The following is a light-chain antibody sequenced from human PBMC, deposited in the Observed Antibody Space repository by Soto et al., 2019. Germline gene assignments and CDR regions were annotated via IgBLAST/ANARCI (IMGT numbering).Light chain of an antibody. J-gene: IGKJ1*01. CDR2: AAT. Sequence: DIPMTQSPSSLSANVGDRVTITCRASQGIIDYVAWIHQKPGKAPTLLIYAATTQQSWVSSRFSGSGSGTDFTLTIISPQPEDVATHYCQTDNTAPQAFGHGTKVEIK. CDR1: QGIIDY. CDR3: QTDNTAPQA. V-gene: IGKV1-27*01.